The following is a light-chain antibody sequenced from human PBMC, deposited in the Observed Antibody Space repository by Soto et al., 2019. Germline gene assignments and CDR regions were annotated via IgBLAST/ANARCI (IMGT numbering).Light chain of an antibody. CDR3: SSYGGYNNVI. V-gene: IGLV2-8*01. J-gene: IGLJ2*01. CDR2: EVS. Sequence: QSVLTQPPSASGSPGQSVTISCTGTSSDVGGYNYVSWYQQHPDKAPKLIIYEVSKRPSGVPDRFSGSKSGNTASLTVSGLRAEDEADYYCSSYGGYNNVIFGGGTQLTVL. CDR1: SSDVGGYNY.